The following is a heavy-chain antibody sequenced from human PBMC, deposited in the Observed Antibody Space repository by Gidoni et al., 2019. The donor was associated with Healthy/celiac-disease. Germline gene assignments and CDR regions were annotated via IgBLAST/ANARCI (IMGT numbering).Heavy chain of an antibody. D-gene: IGHD6-19*01. CDR2: IKQDGSEK. CDR1: GSTLSSYW. Sequence: EVQLVASGGGLVQPGGSLRLSCAASGSTLSSYWMRWVGQAPGKGLEWVANIKQDGSEKYYVDSVKGRFTISRDNAKNSLYLQMNSLRAEDTAVYYCARGWGPVAVAGPCDYWGQGTLVTVSS. V-gene: IGHV3-7*01. J-gene: IGHJ4*02. CDR3: ARGWGPVAVAGPCDY.